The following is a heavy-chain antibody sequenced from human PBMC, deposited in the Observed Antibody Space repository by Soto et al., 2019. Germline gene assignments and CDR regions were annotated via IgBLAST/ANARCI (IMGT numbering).Heavy chain of an antibody. Sequence: PSQTLSLTCAFSGDSVSSNSAAWNWIRQSPSRGLEWLGRTYYRSKWYNDYAVSVKSRITINPDTSKNQFSLQLNSVTPEDTAVYYCARDAVVRFLEWYEEAWGWSDPWGKGTLVTVSS. CDR1: GDSVSSNSAA. V-gene: IGHV6-1*01. CDR2: TYYRSKWYN. CDR3: ARDAVVRFLEWYEEAWGWSDP. D-gene: IGHD3-3*01. J-gene: IGHJ5*02.